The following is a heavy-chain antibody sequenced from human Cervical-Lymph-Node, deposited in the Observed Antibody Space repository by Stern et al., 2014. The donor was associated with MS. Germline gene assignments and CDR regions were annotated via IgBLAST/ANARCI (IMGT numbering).Heavy chain of an antibody. J-gene: IGHJ6*02. CDR3: AKDTGGAVAGPNFFQYYYGVDV. Sequence: EVQLVESGGGLVQPGRSLRLSCAASGFTFDEYAMHWVRQAPGKGLEWVSGISSNSGDIGSADSVQGRFTISSDKDTNSLSMLLNSLRVEDTAFYYCAKDTGGAVAGPNFFQYYYGVDVWGQGTTVTVSS. V-gene: IGHV3-9*01. D-gene: IGHD6-19*01. CDR1: GFTFDEYA. CDR2: ISSNSGDI.